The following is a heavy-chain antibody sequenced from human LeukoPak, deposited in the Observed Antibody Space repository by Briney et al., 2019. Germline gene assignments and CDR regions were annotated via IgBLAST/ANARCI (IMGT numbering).Heavy chain of an antibody. V-gene: IGHV3-30*04. D-gene: IGHD3-10*01. CDR3: AKDSGSGSYSTFDY. J-gene: IGHJ4*02. CDR1: GFTFSSYA. Sequence: PGRSLRLSCAASGFTFSSYAMHWVRQAPGKGLEWVAVISYDGSNKYYADSVKGRFTISRDNSKNTLYLQMNSLRAEDTAVYYCAKDSGSGSYSTFDYWGQGTLVTVSS. CDR2: ISYDGSNK.